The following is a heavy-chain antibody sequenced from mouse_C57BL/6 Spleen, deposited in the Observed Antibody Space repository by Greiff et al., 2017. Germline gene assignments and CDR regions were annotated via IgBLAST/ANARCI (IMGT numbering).Heavy chain of an antibody. CDR2: IRSKSNNYAT. D-gene: IGHD2-12*01. V-gene: IGHV10-1*01. J-gene: IGHJ2*01. Sequence: EVQLVESGGGLVQPKGSLKLSCAASGFSFNTYAMNWVRQAPGRGLEWVVRIRSKSNNYATNYADSVKNRFTIARDDSKSMLYLQMNNVKTEDTAMYYCGSGDSYFDYWGQGTTLTVSS. CDR1: GFSFNTYA. CDR3: GSGDSYFDY.